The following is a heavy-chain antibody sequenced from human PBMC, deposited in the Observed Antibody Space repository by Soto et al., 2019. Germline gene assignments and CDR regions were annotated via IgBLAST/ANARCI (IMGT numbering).Heavy chain of an antibody. J-gene: IGHJ6*02. CDR1: GGTFSSYA. V-gene: IGHV1-69*12. Sequence: QVQLVQSGAEVKKPGSSVKVSCKASGGTFSSYAISWVRQAPGQGLEWMGGIIPIFGTANYAQKFQGRVTITADESTSTAYMELSSLRSEDTAVYYCARCITMVRGVIITPHRPCYYYGMDVWGQGTTVTVSS. CDR2: IIPIFGTA. CDR3: ARCITMVRGVIITPHRPCYYYGMDV. D-gene: IGHD3-10*01.